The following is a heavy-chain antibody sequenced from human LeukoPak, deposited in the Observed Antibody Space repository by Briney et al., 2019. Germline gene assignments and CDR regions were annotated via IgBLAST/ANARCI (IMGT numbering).Heavy chain of an antibody. Sequence: PSEILSLTCSVSGGSISDTSYYWAWIRQSPGKGLEWIGTIYYSGTTYYNTSLRGRLTISVDMSTNQFSLKVTSVTAADTAVYYCAGRRGYSSAVTNYYYGVDVWGQGITVTVSS. CDR3: AGRRGYSSAVTNYYYGVDV. V-gene: IGHV4-39*01. CDR2: IYYSGTT. CDR1: GGSISDTSYY. D-gene: IGHD6-25*01. J-gene: IGHJ6*02.